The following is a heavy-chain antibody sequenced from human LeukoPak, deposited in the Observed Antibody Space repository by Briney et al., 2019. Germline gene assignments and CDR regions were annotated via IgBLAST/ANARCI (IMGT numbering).Heavy chain of an antibody. J-gene: IGHJ4*02. CDR3: ESEARVHYDSSGYYYG. CDR1: GGSFSGYY. V-gene: IGHV4-34*01. CDR2: INHSGST. D-gene: IGHD3-22*01. Sequence: SETLSLTCAVYGGSFSGYYWSWIRQPPGRGLEWIGEINHSGSTNYNPSLKSRVTISVDTSKNQFSLKLSSVTAADTAVYYCESEARVHYDSSGYYYGWGQGTLVTVSS.